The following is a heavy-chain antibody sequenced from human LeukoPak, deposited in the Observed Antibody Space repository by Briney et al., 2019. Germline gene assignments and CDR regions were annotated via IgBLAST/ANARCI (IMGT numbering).Heavy chain of an antibody. V-gene: IGHV3-30*02. D-gene: IGHD3-3*01. CDR1: GFTFSSYG. CDR2: IRYDGSNK. Sequence: GGSLRLSCAASGFTFSSYGMHWVRQAPGKGLEWVAFIRYDGSNKYYADSVKGRFTISRDNSKNTLYLQMDSLRAEDTAVYYCANLRGFGVVPPVENAFDIWGQGTMVTVSS. J-gene: IGHJ3*02. CDR3: ANLRGFGVVPPVENAFDI.